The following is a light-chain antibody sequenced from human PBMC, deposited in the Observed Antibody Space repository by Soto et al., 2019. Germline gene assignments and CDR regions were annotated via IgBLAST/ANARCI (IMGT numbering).Light chain of an antibody. CDR1: QYIGDF. CDR2: GAS. Sequence: DIQMTQSPSSLSASVGDRVTITCRASQYIGDFLNWYQQTPGKPPKLLIFGASNLHIGVPSRFSGSGSGTEFTLTISNLLREDFATYYCQQSYDSPPTFGGGTKVDIK. CDR3: QQSYDSPPT. V-gene: IGKV1-39*01. J-gene: IGKJ4*01.